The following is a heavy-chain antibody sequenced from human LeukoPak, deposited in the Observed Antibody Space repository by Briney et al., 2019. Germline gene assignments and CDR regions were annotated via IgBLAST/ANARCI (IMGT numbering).Heavy chain of an antibody. CDR3: VRIYGNSYFDY. J-gene: IGHJ4*02. V-gene: IGHV3-7*01. D-gene: IGHD4-11*01. CDR2: IKQDGSEK. CDR1: GFTLSSYW. Sequence: GGSLRLSCATSGFTLSSYWMSWVRQAPGKGLEWVANIKQDGSEKHYVDSVKGRFTISRDNAKNSFYLQMNSLRAEDMAVYYCVRIYGNSYFDYWGQGTLVTVSS.